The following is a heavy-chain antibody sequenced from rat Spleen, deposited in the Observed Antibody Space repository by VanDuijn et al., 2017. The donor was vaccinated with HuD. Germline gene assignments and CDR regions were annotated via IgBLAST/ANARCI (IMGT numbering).Heavy chain of an antibody. CDR3: ATERAYQSDYVMDA. D-gene: IGHD1-11*01. J-gene: IGHJ4*01. CDR2: LSSDGGRN. V-gene: IGHV5-29*01. CDR1: GITFTNYD. Sequence: EVQLVESGGGLVQPGRSLKLSCAVSGITFTNYDMAWVRQAPTKGLEWVATLSSDGGRNFYRDSVKGRFTISRDNAKSSLYLQMDSLRSGDTATYYCATERAYQSDYVMDALGQGASVTVSS.